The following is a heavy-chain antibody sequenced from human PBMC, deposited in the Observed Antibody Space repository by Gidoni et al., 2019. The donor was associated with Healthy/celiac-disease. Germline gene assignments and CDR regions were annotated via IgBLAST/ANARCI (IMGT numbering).Heavy chain of an antibody. D-gene: IGHD3-10*01. CDR1: GCTCSSDA. V-gene: IGHV3-23*01. CDR3: ANEDYGSWSYDY. Sequence: EVQLLEYGGGWVQPGGSLRLACAASGCTCSSDAMSWLGQAPGKWLEWGSAISVSGGSTYYADSVKGRFTISRDKSKNTLYLQMNSLRAEDTAVCYCANEDYGSWSYDYWGQGTLVTVSS. CDR2: ISVSGGST. J-gene: IGHJ4*02.